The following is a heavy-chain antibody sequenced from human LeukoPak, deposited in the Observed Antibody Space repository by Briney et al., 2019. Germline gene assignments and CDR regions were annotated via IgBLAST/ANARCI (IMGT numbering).Heavy chain of an antibody. J-gene: IGHJ4*02. D-gene: IGHD1/OR15-1a*01. Sequence: GGSLRLSCAGYGFTFSSYWMNWVRQAPGKGLEWVANINQDVVDSVKGRFTISRDNAKNSLYLQVNSLRAEDTAVYYCARDRSKNSYYFDYWGQGTLVTASS. CDR3: ARDRSKNSYYFDY. CDR2: INQDV. CDR1: GFTFSSYW. V-gene: IGHV3-7*01.